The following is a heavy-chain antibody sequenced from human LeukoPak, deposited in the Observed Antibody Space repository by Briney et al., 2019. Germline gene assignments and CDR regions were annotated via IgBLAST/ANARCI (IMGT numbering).Heavy chain of an antibody. CDR1: GFTFDNYA. D-gene: IGHD3-22*01. J-gene: IGHJ4*02. CDR2: ISWNSGSV. Sequence: PGGSLRLSCAASGFTFDNYAMHWVRQAPGKGLEWVSGISWNSGSVAYADSVKGRFTISRDNAKNSLYLQMNSLRAEDTAVYYCLAYYDSSGYYYSIREVYWGQGTLVTVSS. V-gene: IGHV3-9*01. CDR3: LAYYDSSGYYYSIREVY.